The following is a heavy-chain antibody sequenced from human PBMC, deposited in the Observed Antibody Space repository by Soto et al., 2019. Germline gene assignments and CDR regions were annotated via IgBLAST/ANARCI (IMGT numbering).Heavy chain of an antibody. CDR3: AHIDVACLGYYFDY. Sequence: QITLKESGPTLVKPAQTLTLTCTFSGFSLSTTRVAVGWIRQPPGKALEWLALIYWDDDKRYSPFLKSRLTITKDTSKNQVVLTMTHMDPVDTATYYCAHIDVACLGYYFDYWGQGTLVTVSS. CDR2: IYWDDDK. J-gene: IGHJ4*02. D-gene: IGHD5-12*01. V-gene: IGHV2-5*02. CDR1: GFSLSTTRVA.